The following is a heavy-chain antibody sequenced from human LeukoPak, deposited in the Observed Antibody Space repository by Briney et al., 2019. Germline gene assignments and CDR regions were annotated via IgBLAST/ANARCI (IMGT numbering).Heavy chain of an antibody. D-gene: IGHD1-26*01. V-gene: IGHV3-23*01. CDR2: ISGSSTTT. J-gene: IGHJ4*02. CDR1: GFTFSSYN. Sequence: PGGSLRLSCAASGFTFSSYNMNWVRQAPGKGLEWVSAISGSSTTTYYADSVRGRFTISRDNSKNTLYLQMNSLRAEDTAVYYCAKDTFRRPYSGSQSHWGQGTLVTVSS. CDR3: AKDTFRRPYSGSQSH.